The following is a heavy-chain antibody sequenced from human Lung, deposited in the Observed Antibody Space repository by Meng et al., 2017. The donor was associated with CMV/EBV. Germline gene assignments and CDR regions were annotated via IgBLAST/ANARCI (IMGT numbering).Heavy chain of an antibody. CDR1: GTTFSDCV. CDR3: ARDRDSSGWYIFDY. J-gene: IGHJ4*02. Sequence: DSGTTFSDCVIGWVQQAPGQGLEWMGWINPHTGTTHYAQDFQGRVTMTRDTSISTVYMELTHLGSDDTAVYYCARDRDSSGWYIFDYWGQGSLVTVSS. D-gene: IGHD6-19*01. V-gene: IGHV1-2*02. CDR2: INPHTGTT.